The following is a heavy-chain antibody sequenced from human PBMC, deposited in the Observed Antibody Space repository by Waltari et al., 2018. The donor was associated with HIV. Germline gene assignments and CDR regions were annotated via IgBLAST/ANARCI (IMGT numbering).Heavy chain of an antibody. CDR1: GGSISSYY. J-gene: IGHJ3*02. CDR2: IYTSGST. D-gene: IGHD3-16*02. CDR3: ARGLRLGELSLYKYAFDI. Sequence: QVQLEESGPGLVKPSETLSLTCTVSGGSISSYYWSWIRLPAGKGLEWIGRIYTSGSTNYNPSRKSRVTLSVDTSMIQFSLKLSSVTAADTAVYYCARGLRLGELSLYKYAFDIWGQGTMVTVSS. V-gene: IGHV4-4*07.